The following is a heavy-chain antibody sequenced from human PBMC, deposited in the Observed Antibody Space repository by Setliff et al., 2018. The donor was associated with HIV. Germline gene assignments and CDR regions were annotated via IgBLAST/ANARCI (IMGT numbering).Heavy chain of an antibody. J-gene: IGHJ4*02. CDR3: STGPSRVSDGIADF. V-gene: IGHV3-15*01. CDR1: GFTFSTYW. CDR2: IKSNSDGGTS. Sequence: GGSLRLSCAASGFTFSTYWMTWVRQAPGKGLEWVGRIKSNSDGGTSDYAAAVKDRFSFSRDDSKSILYLQMNSLEIEDTAVYSCSTGPSRVSDGIADFWGPGTLVTVSS.